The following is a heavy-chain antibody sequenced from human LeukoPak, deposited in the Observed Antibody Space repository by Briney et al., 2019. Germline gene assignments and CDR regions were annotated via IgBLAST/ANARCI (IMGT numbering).Heavy chain of an antibody. V-gene: IGHV3-30-3*01. D-gene: IGHD6-13*01. J-gene: IGHJ4*02. CDR1: GFTFSSYA. CDR2: ISYDGSNK. CDR3: ARIAAAGQTAPR. Sequence: GRSLRLSCAASGFTFSSYATHWVRQAPGKGLEWVAVISYDGSNKYYADSVKGRFTISRDKSKNTLYLQMNSLRAEDTAVYYCARIAAAGQTAPRWGQGTLVTVSS.